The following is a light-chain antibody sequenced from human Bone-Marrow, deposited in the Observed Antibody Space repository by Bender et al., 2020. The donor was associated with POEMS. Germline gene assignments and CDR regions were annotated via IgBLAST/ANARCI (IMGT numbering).Light chain of an antibody. CDR1: TGAVTSANY. V-gene: IGLV7-43*01. J-gene: IGLJ1*01. Sequence: QTVVTQEPSLTVSPGGTVTLTCASSTGAVTSANYPNWFQQKPGHSPRAVIYSASKKHSWTPARFSGSLLGDKAALTLSGVLPEDEAEYYCLLYYGGVHVFRSGTKVTVL. CDR3: LLYYGGVHV. CDR2: SAS.